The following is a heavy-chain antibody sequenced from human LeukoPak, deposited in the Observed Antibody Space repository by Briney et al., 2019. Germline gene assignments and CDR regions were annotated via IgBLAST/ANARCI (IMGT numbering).Heavy chain of an antibody. V-gene: IGHV3-64*01. D-gene: IGHD3-22*01. CDR1: GFTFSSYA. CDR2: ISSNGGST. J-gene: IGHJ3*02. CDR3: ARDWNYYDSSVYVGAFDI. Sequence: PGGSLRLSCAASGFTFSSYATHWVRQAPGKGLEYVSGISSNGGSTYYANSVKGRFTISRDNSKNTLYLQMGSLRAEDMAVYYCARDWNYYDSSVYVGAFDIWGQGTMVTLSS.